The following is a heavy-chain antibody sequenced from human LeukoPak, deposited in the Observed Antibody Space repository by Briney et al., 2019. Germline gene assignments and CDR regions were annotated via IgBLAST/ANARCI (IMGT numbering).Heavy chain of an antibody. CDR3: ARDYDSSPGYAFDI. CDR2: ISAYNGNT. D-gene: IGHD3-22*01. Sequence: ASVKVSCKASGYTFTSYGISWVRQAPGQGLEWMGWISAYNGNTNYAQKLLGRVTMTTDTSTSTAYMELRSLRSDDTAVYYCARDYDSSPGYAFDIWAQGTMVTVSS. V-gene: IGHV1-18*01. J-gene: IGHJ3*02. CDR1: GYTFTSYG.